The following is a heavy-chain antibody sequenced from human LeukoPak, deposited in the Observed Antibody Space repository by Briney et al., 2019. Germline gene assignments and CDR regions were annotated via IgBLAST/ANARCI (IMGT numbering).Heavy chain of an antibody. CDR2: INHSGST. J-gene: IGHJ4*02. D-gene: IGHD6-13*01. CDR3: ARLYIAAAGKAVDY. V-gene: IGHV4-34*01. Sequence: SETLSLTCGVYGGSFSGYYWSWIRQPPGKGLEWIGEINHSGSTNYNPSLKSRVTISVDTSKNQFSLKLSSVTAADTAVYYCARLYIAAAGKAVDYWGQGTLVTVSS. CDR1: GGSFSGYY.